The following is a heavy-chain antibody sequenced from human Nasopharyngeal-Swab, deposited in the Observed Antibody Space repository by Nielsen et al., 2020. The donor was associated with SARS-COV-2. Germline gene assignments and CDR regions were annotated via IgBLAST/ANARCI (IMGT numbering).Heavy chain of an antibody. D-gene: IGHD6-6*01. Sequence: SVKVSCKASGGTFSSYAISWVRQAPGQGLEWMGGIIPIFGTANYAQKFQGRVTITAHESTSTAYMELCSLRSEDTAVYYCARGGFPALVDYWGQGTLVTVSS. CDR2: IIPIFGTA. J-gene: IGHJ4*02. CDR1: GGTFSSYA. CDR3: ARGGFPALVDY. V-gene: IGHV1-69*13.